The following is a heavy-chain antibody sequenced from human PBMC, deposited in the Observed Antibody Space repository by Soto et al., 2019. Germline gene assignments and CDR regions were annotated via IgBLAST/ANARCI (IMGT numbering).Heavy chain of an antibody. Sequence: GGSLRLSCAASGFTFSSYAMSWVRQAPGKGLEWVSAISGSGGSTYYADSVKGRFTISRDNSKNTLCLQMNSLRAEDTAVYYCATAFPAHSGYDSGSTNYWGQGTLVTVSS. J-gene: IGHJ4*02. CDR1: GFTFSSYA. CDR2: ISGSGGST. CDR3: ATAFPAHSGYDSGSTNY. D-gene: IGHD5-12*01. V-gene: IGHV3-23*01.